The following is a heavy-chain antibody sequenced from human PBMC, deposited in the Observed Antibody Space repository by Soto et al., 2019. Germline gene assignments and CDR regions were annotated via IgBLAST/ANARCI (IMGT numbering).Heavy chain of an antibody. CDR2: IYSGGST. J-gene: IGHJ4*01. D-gene: IGHD4-4*01. CDR1: GFTVSSNY. CDR3: ARDRTPNSNYGS. Sequence: GGSLRLSCAASGFTVSSNYMSWVRQAPGKGLEWVSVIYSGGSTYYADSVKGRFTISRDNSKNTLYLQMNSLRAEDTAVYYCARDRTPNSNYGSWGQEPWSPSPQ. V-gene: IGHV3-66*01.